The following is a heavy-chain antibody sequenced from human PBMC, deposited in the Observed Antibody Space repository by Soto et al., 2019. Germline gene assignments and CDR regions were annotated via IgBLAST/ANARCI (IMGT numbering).Heavy chain of an antibody. V-gene: IGHV3-30*18. J-gene: IGHJ4*02. CDR2: ISYDGSNK. CDR3: AKVWVAARPGPSDY. CDR1: GFTFSSYG. Sequence: LRLSCAASGFTFSSYGMHWVRQAPGKGLEWVAVISYDGSNKYYADSVKGRFTISRDNSKNTLYLQMNSLRAEDTAVYYCAKVWVAARPGPSDYWGQGTLVTVSS. D-gene: IGHD6-6*01.